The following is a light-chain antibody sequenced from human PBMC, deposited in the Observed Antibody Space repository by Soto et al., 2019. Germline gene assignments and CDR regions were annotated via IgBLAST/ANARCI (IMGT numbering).Light chain of an antibody. CDR2: AAS. CDR1: QGIDNY. CDR3: QKYNSAPWT. V-gene: IGKV1-27*01. Sequence: DIQMTQSPSSLSASVGDRVTITCRASQGIDNYLAWYQQKPGKAPKLLIYAASTLQSGVPSRFSGSGSGTTFTLTVSSLQPDDVATYYCQKYNSAPWTFGQGTEVEIK. J-gene: IGKJ1*01.